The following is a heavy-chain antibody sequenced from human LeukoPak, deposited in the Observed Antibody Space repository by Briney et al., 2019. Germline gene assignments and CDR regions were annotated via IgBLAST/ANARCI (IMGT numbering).Heavy chain of an antibody. V-gene: IGHV3-23*01. CDR2: ISGSGGST. J-gene: IGHJ3*02. D-gene: IGHD4-23*01. CDR3: ARETYGGNSLLVLGDAFDI. Sequence: PGGSLRLSCAASGFTFSSYGMSWVRQAPGKWLEWVSAISGSGGSTYYADSVKGRFTISRDNSKNTLYLQMNSLRAEDTAVYYCARETYGGNSLLVLGDAFDIWGQGTMVTVSS. CDR1: GFTFSSYG.